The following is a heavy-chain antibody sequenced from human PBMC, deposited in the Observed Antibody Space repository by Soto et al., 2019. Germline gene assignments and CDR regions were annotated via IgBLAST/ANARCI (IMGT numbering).Heavy chain of an antibody. CDR1: GGSISSYY. V-gene: IGHV4-59*01. CDR3: ARGIAAAGNPYYHYYMDV. Sequence: TLSLTCTVSGGSISSYYWSWIRQPPGKGLEWIGYIYYSGSTNYNPSLKSRVTISVDTSKNQFSLKLSSVTAADTAVYYCARGIAAAGNPYYHYYMDVWGKGTTVTVSS. J-gene: IGHJ6*03. CDR2: IYYSGST. D-gene: IGHD6-13*01.